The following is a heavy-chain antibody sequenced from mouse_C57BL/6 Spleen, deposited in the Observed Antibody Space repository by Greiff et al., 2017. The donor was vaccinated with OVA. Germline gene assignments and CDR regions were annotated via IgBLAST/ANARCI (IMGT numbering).Heavy chain of an antibody. J-gene: IGHJ3*01. CDR3: TADKLGPFAY. Sequence: EVQLVESGGGLVQPGGSMKLSCVASGFTFSNYWMNWVRQSPEKGLEWVAQIRLKSDNYATHYAESVKGRFTISRDDSKSSVYLQMNNLRAEDTGIYYCTADKLGPFAYWGQGTLVTVSA. V-gene: IGHV6-3*01. D-gene: IGHD4-1*01. CDR2: IRLKSDNYAT. CDR1: GFTFSNYW.